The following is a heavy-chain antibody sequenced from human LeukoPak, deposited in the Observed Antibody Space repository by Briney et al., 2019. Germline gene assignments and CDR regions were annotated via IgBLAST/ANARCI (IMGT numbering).Heavy chain of an antibody. CDR2: IWYDGSNK. CDR1: GFTFSSYG. CDR3: ARDRSLGHHGMDV. Sequence: GGSLRLSCAASGFTFSSYGMHWVRQAPGKGLEWVAVIWYDGSNKYYADSVKGRFTISRDNSKNTLYLQMNSLRAEDTAVYYCARDRSLGHHGMDVWGQGTTVTVSS. V-gene: IGHV3-33*01. J-gene: IGHJ6*02.